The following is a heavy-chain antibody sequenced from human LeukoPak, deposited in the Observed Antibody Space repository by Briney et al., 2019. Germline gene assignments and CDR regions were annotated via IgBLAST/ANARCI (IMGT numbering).Heavy chain of an antibody. V-gene: IGHV4-61*09. Sequence: EPSETLSLTCTVSGGSISSGTYYWSWIRQPAGKGLEWIGHIYTSGSTKYNPSLKSRVTISVDTSKNQFSLKLSSVTAADTAVYYCARDSSSREFDYWGQGTLVTVSS. CDR1: GGSISSGTYY. D-gene: IGHD6-13*01. CDR3: ARDSSSREFDY. CDR2: IYTSGST. J-gene: IGHJ4*02.